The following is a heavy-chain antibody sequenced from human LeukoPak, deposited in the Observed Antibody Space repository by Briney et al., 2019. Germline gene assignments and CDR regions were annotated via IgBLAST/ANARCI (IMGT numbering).Heavy chain of an antibody. CDR1: GYTFTRYP. CDR3: ARPYTTVLDFDH. CDR2: INAGNGNT. D-gene: IGHD1-1*01. Sequence: ASVKVSCKASGYTFTRYPIHWVRQAPGQRLEWMRWINAGNGNTEYSQKFQGRVTITRDTSANTVYMELSSLRSEDTAVYYCARPYTTVLDFDHWGQGTLVTVSS. J-gene: IGHJ4*02. V-gene: IGHV1-3*01.